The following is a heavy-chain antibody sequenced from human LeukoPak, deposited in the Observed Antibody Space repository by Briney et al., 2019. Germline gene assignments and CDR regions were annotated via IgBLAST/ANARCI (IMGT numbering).Heavy chain of an antibody. CDR1: GYTFTGYY. V-gene: IGHV1-2*02. CDR2: INPNSGGT. J-gene: IGHJ4*02. Sequence: ASVKVSCKASGYTFTGYYMHWVRQAPGQGLEWMGWINPNSGGTNYAQKFQGRVTMTRDTSISTAYMELSRLRSDDTAVYYCARGAYCGGDCYPFDYWGQGTLVTVSS. D-gene: IGHD2-21*01. CDR3: ARGAYCGGDCYPFDY.